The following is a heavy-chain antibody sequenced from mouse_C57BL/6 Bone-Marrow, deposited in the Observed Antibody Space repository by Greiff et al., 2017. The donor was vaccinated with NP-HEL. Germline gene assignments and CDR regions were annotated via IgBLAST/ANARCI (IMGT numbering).Heavy chain of an antibody. CDR1: GFTFSDYY. J-gene: IGHJ1*03. CDR2: LSNGGGST. D-gene: IGHD1-1*01. V-gene: IGHV5-12*01. CDR3: ARYYYGRGDWYFDV. Sequence: EVHLVESGGGLVQPGGSLKLSCAASGFTFSDYYMYWVRQTPEKRLEWVAYLSNGGGSTYYPDTVKGRFTISRDNAKNTLYLQMSRLKSEDTAMYYCARYYYGRGDWYFDVWGTGTTVTVSS.